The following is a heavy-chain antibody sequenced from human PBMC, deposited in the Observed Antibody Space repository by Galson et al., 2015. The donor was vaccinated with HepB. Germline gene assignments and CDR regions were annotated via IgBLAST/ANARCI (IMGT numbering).Heavy chain of an antibody. CDR1: GFIFSNYG. Sequence: SLRLSCAASGFIFSNYGMHWVRQAPGKGLEWVAVISYDGSNKYYADSVKGRFTISKDKSKNTLYLQMDSLRAEDTAVYYCAKELHYFGSGSYCDSWGQGTLVTVSS. CDR2: ISYDGSNK. D-gene: IGHD3-10*01. V-gene: IGHV3-30*18. J-gene: IGHJ5*01. CDR3: AKELHYFGSGSYCDS.